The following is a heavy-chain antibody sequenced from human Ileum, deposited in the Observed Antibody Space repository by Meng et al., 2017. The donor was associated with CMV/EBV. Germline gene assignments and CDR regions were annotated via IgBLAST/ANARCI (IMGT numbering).Heavy chain of an antibody. D-gene: IGHD1-1*01. CDR1: GYSFTSHW. CDR3: ARGTSGFDS. CDR2: IYPGDSDT. V-gene: IGHV5-51*01. J-gene: IGHJ4*02. Sequence: GSLRLSCKGSGYSFTSHWIGWVRQMPGKGLEWMAIIYPGDSDTRYSPSFQGQVTISADKSINTAYLQWSSLQASDTAMYYCARGTSGFDSWGQGTLVTVSS.